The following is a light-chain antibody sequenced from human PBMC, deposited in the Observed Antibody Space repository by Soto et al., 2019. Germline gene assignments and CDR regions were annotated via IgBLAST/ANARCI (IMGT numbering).Light chain of an antibody. CDR2: GAS. V-gene: IGKV3-20*01. J-gene: IGKJ5*01. CDR3: QQYGSSPIT. CDR1: QSVTNDY. Sequence: EIVLTQSPGTLSLSPGERATLSCRASQSVTNDYLAWYPHKPGQAPRLLIYGASSGATDIPDRFSGSGSGTDFTLTISRLEPEDFAVYYCQQYGSSPITFGPGTRLEIK.